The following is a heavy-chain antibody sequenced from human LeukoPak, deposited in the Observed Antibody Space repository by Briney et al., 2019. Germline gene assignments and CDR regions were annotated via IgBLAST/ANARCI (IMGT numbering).Heavy chain of an antibody. J-gene: IGHJ4*02. CDR3: ARDKGQGNDYGDYYFDY. CDR1: GFTFSSYA. Sequence: PGGSLRLSCAASGFTFSSYAMHWVRQAPGKGLEYVSAISSNGGSTYYANSVKGRFTISRDNSKNTLYLQMGSLRAEDMAVYYCARDKGQGNDYGDYYFDYWGQGTLVTVSS. CDR2: ISSNGGST. D-gene: IGHD4-17*01. V-gene: IGHV3-64*01.